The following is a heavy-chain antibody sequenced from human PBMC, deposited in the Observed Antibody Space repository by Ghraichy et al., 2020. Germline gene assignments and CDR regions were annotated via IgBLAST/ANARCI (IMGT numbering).Heavy chain of an antibody. J-gene: IGHJ4*02. Sequence: SETLSLTCTVSGGSISSGGYYWSWIRQHPGKGLEWIGYIYYSGSTYYNPSLKSRVTISVDTSKNQFSLKLSSVTAADTAVYYCATEATYSSGWYDYWGQGTLVTVSS. D-gene: IGHD6-19*01. CDR3: ATEATYSSGWYDY. CDR2: IYYSGST. V-gene: IGHV4-31*03. CDR1: GGSISSGGYY.